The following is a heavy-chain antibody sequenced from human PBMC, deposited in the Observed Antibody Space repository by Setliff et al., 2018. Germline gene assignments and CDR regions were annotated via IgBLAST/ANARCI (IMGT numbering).Heavy chain of an antibody. J-gene: IGHJ4*02. D-gene: IGHD3-10*01. CDR3: AALWFGGLFL. Sequence: ASVKVSCKASGYTFINYEINWVRQATGQGLEWMGGMNPNSGNTGYAQKFQGRVTMTRNTSISTAYMELSSLRSEDTAVYYCAALWFGGLFLWGQGTLVTVPS. CDR1: GYTFINYE. CDR2: MNPNSGNT. V-gene: IGHV1-8*02.